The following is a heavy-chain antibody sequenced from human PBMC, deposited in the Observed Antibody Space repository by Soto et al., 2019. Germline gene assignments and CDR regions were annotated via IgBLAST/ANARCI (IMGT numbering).Heavy chain of an antibody. D-gene: IGHD2-2*01. J-gene: IGHJ5*02. V-gene: IGHV4-30-2*01. CDR2: IYRSGDT. Sequence: QLQXQESGSGLVRPSQTLSLTCAVSRGSXXXXGXXXXWIRXPPGKGLEWIGCIYRSGDTYYNPSLKSRVTISVDKSRNQFSLKLRSVTAADTAVYYCAREXQDIXAXXXAMGWFDPWGQGTLVTVSS. CDR1: RGSXXXXGXX. CDR3: AREXQDIXAXXXAMGWFDP.